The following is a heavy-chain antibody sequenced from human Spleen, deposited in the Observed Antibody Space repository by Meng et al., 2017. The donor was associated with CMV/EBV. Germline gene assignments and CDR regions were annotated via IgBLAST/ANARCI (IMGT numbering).Heavy chain of an antibody. CDR3: ARTAFYYGTGTYGYFDY. CDR2: IIPILGTS. J-gene: IGHJ4*02. V-gene: IGHV1-69*05. CDR1: TFSSYG. D-gene: IGHD3-10*01. Sequence: TFSSYGIDWVRQAPGQGLEWMGGIIPILGTSNYAQKFQGRDSIITDESTSTTYLELRSLRSEDTAVYYCARTAFYYGTGTYGYFDYWGQGTPVTVSS.